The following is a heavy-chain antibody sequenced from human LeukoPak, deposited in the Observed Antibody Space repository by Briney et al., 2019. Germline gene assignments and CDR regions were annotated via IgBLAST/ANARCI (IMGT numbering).Heavy chain of an antibody. CDR2: ISYDGSKK. D-gene: IGHD3-10*01. CDR3: AKSDGWFGEGIASP. Sequence: GGSLRLSCAASGFTFSSYGMHWVRQAPGKGLEWVAVISYDGSKKYYADSVKGRFTISRDNSKNTLYLQMNSLRAEDTAVYYCAKSDGWFGEGIASPWGQGTLVTVSS. J-gene: IGHJ5*02. V-gene: IGHV3-30*18. CDR1: GFTFSSYG.